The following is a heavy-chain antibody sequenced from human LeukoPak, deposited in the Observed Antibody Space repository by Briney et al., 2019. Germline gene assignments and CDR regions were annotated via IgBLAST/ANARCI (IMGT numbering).Heavy chain of an antibody. J-gene: IGHJ4*02. V-gene: IGHV1-3*02. D-gene: IGHD3-22*01. Sequence: ASVTVSCKASGYTFTSYAMHWVRQAPGQRLEWMGWSNAGNGNTKYSQEFQGRVTITRDTSASTAYMELSSLRSEDMAVYYCARGYYDSSGYYYFDYWGQGTLVTVSS. CDR3: ARGYYDSSGYYYFDY. CDR1: GYTFTSYA. CDR2: SNAGNGNT.